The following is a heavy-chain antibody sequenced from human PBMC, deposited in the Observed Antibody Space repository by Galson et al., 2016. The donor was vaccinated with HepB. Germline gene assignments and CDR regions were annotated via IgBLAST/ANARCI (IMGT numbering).Heavy chain of an antibody. CDR1: GFTFSSYS. V-gene: IGHV3-48*02. D-gene: IGHD6-13*01. J-gene: IGHJ4*02. CDR2: ISSSSSTT. Sequence: SLRLSCAVSGFTFSSYSMNWVRQTPGAGLEWVSYISSSSSTTYYADSVEGRFTISRDNAKNSLYLQMNSLRDEDTAVYYCAREGGRAADLDYWGQGTLVTVSS. CDR3: AREGGRAADLDY.